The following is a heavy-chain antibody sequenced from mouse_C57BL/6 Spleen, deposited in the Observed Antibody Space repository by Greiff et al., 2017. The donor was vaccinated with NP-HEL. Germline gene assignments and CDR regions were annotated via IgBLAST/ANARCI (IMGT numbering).Heavy chain of an antibody. CDR2: IYPGDGDT. Sequence: QVQLQQSGPELVKPGASVKISCKASGYAFSSSWMNWVKQRPGKGLEWIGRIYPGDGDTNYNGKFKGKATLTADKSSSTAYMQLSSLTSEDSAVYFCARVQKYLLLGYAMDYWGQGTSVTVSS. J-gene: IGHJ4*01. V-gene: IGHV1-82*01. CDR3: ARVQKYLLLGYAMDY. D-gene: IGHD5-1-1*01. CDR1: GYAFSSSW.